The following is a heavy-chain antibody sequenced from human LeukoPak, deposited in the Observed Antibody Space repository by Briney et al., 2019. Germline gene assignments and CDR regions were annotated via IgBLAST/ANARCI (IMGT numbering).Heavy chain of an antibody. CDR1: GFIFSNYA. J-gene: IGHJ4*02. D-gene: IGHD6-13*01. Sequence: GGSLRLSCAASGFIFSNYALHWVRQAPGKGLEWVAVISYDGSNKYYADSVKGRFTISRDNSKNTLYLQMNSLRAEDTAVYYCARAAAAIKFDYWGQGTLVTVSS. CDR2: ISYDGSNK. V-gene: IGHV3-30*04. CDR3: ARAAAAIKFDY.